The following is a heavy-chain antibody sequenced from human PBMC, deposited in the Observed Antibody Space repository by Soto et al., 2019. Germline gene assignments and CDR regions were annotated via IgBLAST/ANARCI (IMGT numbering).Heavy chain of an antibody. D-gene: IGHD6-13*01. CDR3: ARGYRSSWRRGGMDV. Sequence: QVQLVESGGGVVQPGRSLRLSCAASGFTFSSYGMHWVRQAPGKGLEWVAVIWYDGSNKYYADSVKGRFTISRDNSRNTLYLQMNGLIAEDTAVYYCARGYRSSWRRGGMDVWGQGTTVTVSS. J-gene: IGHJ6*02. V-gene: IGHV3-33*01. CDR1: GFTFSSYG. CDR2: IWYDGSNK.